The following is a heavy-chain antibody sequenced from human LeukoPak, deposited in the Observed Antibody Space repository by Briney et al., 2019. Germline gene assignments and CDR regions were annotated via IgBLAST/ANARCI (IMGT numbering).Heavy chain of an antibody. J-gene: IGHJ6*03. CDR1: GFIFSTYG. Sequence: GGSLRLSCAASGFIFSTYGIHWVRQAPGKGLEWVAAISSDGDKQYYADSVKGRFTISRDNSKNSLYLQMNGLRTEDTAIYYCAKDRTNYYYYMDVWGKGTTVTVSS. CDR2: ISSDGDKQ. CDR3: AKDRTNYYYYMDV. V-gene: IGHV3-30*19.